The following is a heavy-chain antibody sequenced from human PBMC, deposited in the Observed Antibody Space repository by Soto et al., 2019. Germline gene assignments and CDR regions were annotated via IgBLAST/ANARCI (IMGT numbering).Heavy chain of an antibody. CDR2: NIPIFGTA. D-gene: IGHD3-22*01. V-gene: IGHV1-69*06. CDR3: ARNYYYDSSGYYD. J-gene: IGHJ4*02. CDR1: GGTFSSYA. Sequence: QVQLVQSGAEVKKPGSSVKVSCKTSGGTFSSYAISWVRQAPGQGLEWMGGNIPIFGTANYAQKFQGRVTINADKSKSTAYMEVSSLRSEDTAVYYCARNYYYDSSGYYDWGQGTLVTVSS.